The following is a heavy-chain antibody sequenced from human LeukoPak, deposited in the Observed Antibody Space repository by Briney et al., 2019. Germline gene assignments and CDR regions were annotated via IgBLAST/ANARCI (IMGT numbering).Heavy chain of an antibody. Sequence: ASVKVSCKASGYTFTNYYIHWLRQAPGQGLEWMGRVNPLSGDTDYAQNFQGRVTMTRDTSISTAYMEVSTLRSDDTALCFCARDVYGGPTSSGWFDPWGQGTLVTVSS. CDR3: ARDVYGGPTSSGWFDP. CDR1: GYTFTNYY. V-gene: IGHV1-2*06. CDR2: VNPLSGDT. J-gene: IGHJ5*02. D-gene: IGHD4-23*01.